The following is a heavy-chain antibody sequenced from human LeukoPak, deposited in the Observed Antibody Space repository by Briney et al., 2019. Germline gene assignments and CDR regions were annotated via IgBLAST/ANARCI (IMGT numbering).Heavy chain of an antibody. CDR3: ARGLHSGWYRYYYYGMDV. Sequence: ASVKVSCKASGYTFTSYDINWVRQATGQGLEWMGWMNPNSGNTGYAQKFQGRVTMTRNTSISTAYMELSSLRSEDTAAYYCARGLHSGWYRYYYYGMDVRGQGTTVTVSS. V-gene: IGHV1-8*01. D-gene: IGHD6-19*01. CDR1: GYTFTSYD. J-gene: IGHJ6*02. CDR2: MNPNSGNT.